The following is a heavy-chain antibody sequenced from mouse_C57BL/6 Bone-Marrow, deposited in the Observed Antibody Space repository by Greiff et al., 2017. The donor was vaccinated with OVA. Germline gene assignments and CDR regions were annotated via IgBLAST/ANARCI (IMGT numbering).Heavy chain of an antibody. CDR1: GFTFSDFY. V-gene: IGHV7-1*01. J-gene: IGHJ1*03. Sequence: EVKLVESGGGLVQSGRSLRLSCATSGFTFSDFYMEWVRQAPGKGLEWIAASRNKANDYTTEYSASVKGRFIVSRDTSQSILYLQMNALRAEDTAIYYCARDDYYWDFDVWGTGTTVTVSS. CDR3: ARDDYYWDFDV. CDR2: SRNKANDYTT.